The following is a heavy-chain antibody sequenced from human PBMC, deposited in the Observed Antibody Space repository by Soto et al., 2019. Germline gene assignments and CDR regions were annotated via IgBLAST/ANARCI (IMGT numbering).Heavy chain of an antibody. CDR3: ARDIVVVPAAIGCFDY. CDR2: IKQDGSEK. D-gene: IGHD2-2*02. V-gene: IGHV3-7*03. Sequence: VGSPRLSCAASGFTFSSYWLSWVRQAPGKGLEWVANIKQDGSEKYYVDSVKGRFTISRDNAKNSLYLQMNSPRAEDTAVYYCARDIVVVPAAIGCFDYWGQGALVTVSS. J-gene: IGHJ4*02. CDR1: GFTFSSYW.